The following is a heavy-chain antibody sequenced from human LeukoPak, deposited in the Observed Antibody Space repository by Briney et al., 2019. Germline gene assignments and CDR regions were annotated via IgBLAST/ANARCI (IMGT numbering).Heavy chain of an antibody. Sequence: SETLSLTCTVSGGSISSYYWSWIRQPPGKGLEWIGYIYYSGSTNYNPSLKSRVTISVDTSKNQLSLKLSSVTAADTAVYYCARQSLYSSGWPLWYFDLWGRGTLVTVSS. CDR1: GGSISSYY. CDR2: IYYSGST. CDR3: ARQSLYSSGWPLWYFDL. V-gene: IGHV4-59*08. J-gene: IGHJ2*01. D-gene: IGHD6-19*01.